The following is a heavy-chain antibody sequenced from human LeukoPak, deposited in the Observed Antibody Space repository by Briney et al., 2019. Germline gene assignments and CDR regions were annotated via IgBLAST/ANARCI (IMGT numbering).Heavy chain of an antibody. V-gene: IGHV4-34*01. CDR1: GGSFSGYY. CDR3: ARGRYYYDSSGPYFDY. CDR2: INHSGST. Sequence: SSETLSLTCAVYGGSFSGYYWSWIRQPPGKGLEWIGEINHSGSTNYNPSLKSRVTISVDTSKNPFSLKLSSVTAADTAVYYCARGRYYYDSSGPYFDYWGQGTLVTVSS. J-gene: IGHJ4*02. D-gene: IGHD3-22*01.